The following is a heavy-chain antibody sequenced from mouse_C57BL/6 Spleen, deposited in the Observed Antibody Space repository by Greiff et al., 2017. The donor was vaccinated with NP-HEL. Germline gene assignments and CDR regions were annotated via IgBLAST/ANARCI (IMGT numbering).Heavy chain of an antibody. CDR1: GFSLTSYA. CDR2: IWTGGGT. V-gene: IGHV2-9-1*01. J-gene: IGHJ4*01. CDR3: ASRYYGSSYYYAMDY. D-gene: IGHD1-1*01. Sequence: QVQLKESGPGLVAPSQSLSITCTVSGFSLTSYAISWVRQPPGKGLEWLGVIWTGGGTNYTSALKSRLSISKDNSKSQVFLKMNSLQTDDTARYYCASRYYGSSYYYAMDYWGQGTSVTVSS.